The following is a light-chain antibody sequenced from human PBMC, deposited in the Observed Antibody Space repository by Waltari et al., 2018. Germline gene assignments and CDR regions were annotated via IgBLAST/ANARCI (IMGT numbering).Light chain of an antibody. Sequence: EIVLTQSPGTLSVSPGERATLSCRASQNFRARSVAWYQQKPGQAPRLLMHGTSRRAPGTPDRFSGSGSGTDFTLTIDRLEPEDFAWYYCQQYGDSLTFGQGTKV. CDR2: GTS. V-gene: IGKV3-20*01. J-gene: IGKJ1*01. CDR3: QQYGDSLT. CDR1: QNFRARS.